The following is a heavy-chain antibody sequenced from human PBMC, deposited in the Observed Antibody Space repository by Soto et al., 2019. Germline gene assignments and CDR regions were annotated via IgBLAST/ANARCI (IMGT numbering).Heavy chain of an antibody. D-gene: IGHD2-21*01. V-gene: IGHV3-11*06. CDR3: TRGGGGGLFEH. CDR1: GFPFSDYY. J-gene: IGHJ4*02. CDR2: ISPKSTYR. Sequence: SGGGLVKPGGSLRLSCATSGFPFSDYYMSWIRQAPGKGLEWLSHISPKSTYRNYADSVKGRFTISRDNTKSSLFLQMNSLGVEDTAVYYCTRGGGGGLFEHWGQGVLVTVSS.